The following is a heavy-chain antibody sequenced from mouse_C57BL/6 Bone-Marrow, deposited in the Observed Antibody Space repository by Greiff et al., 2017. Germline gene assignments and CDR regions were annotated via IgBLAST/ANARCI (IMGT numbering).Heavy chain of an antibody. D-gene: IGHD4-1*01. J-gene: IGHJ2*01. CDR2: IYPTSGRT. CDR3: AISGPLGRSFDY. CDR1: GYTFTGYW. V-gene: IGHV1-55*01. Sequence: QVQLQQPGAELVMPGASVKLSCKASGYTFTGYWMHWVKQRPGQGLEWIGDIYPTSGRTNYNEKFKSKAILTVDTSSNTAYMQLSRLTSEDSAVFYCAISGPLGRSFDYWGQGTTLTVSS.